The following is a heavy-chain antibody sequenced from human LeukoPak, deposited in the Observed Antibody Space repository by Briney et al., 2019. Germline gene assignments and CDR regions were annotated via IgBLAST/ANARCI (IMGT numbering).Heavy chain of an antibody. V-gene: IGHV1-69*06. D-gene: IGHD2-2*01. J-gene: IGHJ3*02. Sequence: ASVTVSCKASGGTFSSYAISWVRQAPGQGLEWMGGIIPIFGTANYAQKFQGRVTITADKSTSTAYMELSSLRSEDTAVYYCARGGRAYCSSTSCYGAFDIWGQGTMVTVSS. CDR3: ARGGRAYCSSTSCYGAFDI. CDR1: GGTFSSYA. CDR2: IIPIFGTA.